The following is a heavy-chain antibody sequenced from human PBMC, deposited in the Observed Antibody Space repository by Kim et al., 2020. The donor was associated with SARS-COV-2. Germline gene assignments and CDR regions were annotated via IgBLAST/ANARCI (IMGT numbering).Heavy chain of an antibody. CDR1: GYTFSDLY. CDR3: ARSGLDS. V-gene: IGHV1-2*02. CDR2: INPNSGAT. Sequence: ASGKVSCKANGYTFSDLYVHWVRQAPGQGLEWMGWINPNSGATNYAPRFQGRVTMTRHTSISTAYMELNRLRSDDTAMYYCARSGLDSWGQGTLVTVSS. J-gene: IGHJ4*02.